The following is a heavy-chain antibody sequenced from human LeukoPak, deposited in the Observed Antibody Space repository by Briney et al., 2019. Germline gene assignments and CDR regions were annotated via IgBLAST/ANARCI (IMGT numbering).Heavy chain of an antibody. Sequence: SETLSLTCTVSGGSISSYYWSWTRQPPGKGLEWIGYIYYSGSTNYNPSLKSRVTISVDTSKNQFSLKLSSVTAADTAVYYCARGNYIWGSYRHKPLDYWGQGTLVTVSS. J-gene: IGHJ4*02. CDR3: ARGNYIWGSYRHKPLDY. D-gene: IGHD3-16*02. CDR1: GGSISSYY. V-gene: IGHV4-59*12. CDR2: IYYSGST.